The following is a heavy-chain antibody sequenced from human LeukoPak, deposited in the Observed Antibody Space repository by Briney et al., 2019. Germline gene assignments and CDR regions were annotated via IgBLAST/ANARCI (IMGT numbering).Heavy chain of an antibody. D-gene: IGHD3-10*01. J-gene: IGHJ4*02. V-gene: IGHV5-51*01. Sequence: GESLKISCKGSGYTFTSHWIGWVRQMPGKGLEWMGIIYPGDSDTRYSPSFQGQVTISADNSITTAYLQWNSLKASDTAMYYCARRPYDSGSYVDYWGQGTPVTVSS. CDR2: IYPGDSDT. CDR3: ARRPYDSGSYVDY. CDR1: GYTFTSHW.